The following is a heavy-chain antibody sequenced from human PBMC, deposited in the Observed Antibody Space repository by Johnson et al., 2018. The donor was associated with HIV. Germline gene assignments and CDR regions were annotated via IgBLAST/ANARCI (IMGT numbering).Heavy chain of an antibody. J-gene: IGHJ3*01. CDR2: ISSDESNK. V-gene: IGHV3-30*04. D-gene: IGHD1-26*01. Sequence: QMLLVESGGGVVQPGRSLRLSCAASGFTFSTYAMHWVRQAPGKGLEWVAVISSDESNKYYADSVKGRFTISRDNSKNTLFLQMDSLRADDTAVYYCAREGVSWSYYDSFDLWGQGTMVTVSS. CDR3: AREGVSWSYYDSFDL. CDR1: GFTFSTYA.